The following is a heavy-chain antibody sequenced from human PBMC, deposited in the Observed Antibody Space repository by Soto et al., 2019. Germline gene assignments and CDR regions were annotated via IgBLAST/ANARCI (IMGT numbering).Heavy chain of an antibody. D-gene: IGHD2-15*01. V-gene: IGHV4-59*01. CDR1: GGSISSYY. CDR2: IYYSGST. CDR3: ARQTSIAATVAFDI. J-gene: IGHJ3*02. Sequence: SETLSLTCTVSGGSISSYYWSWIRQPPGKGLEWIGYIYYSGSTNYNPSLKSRVTISVDTSKNQFSLKLSSVTAADTAVYYCARQTSIAATVAFDIWGQGTMVTVSS.